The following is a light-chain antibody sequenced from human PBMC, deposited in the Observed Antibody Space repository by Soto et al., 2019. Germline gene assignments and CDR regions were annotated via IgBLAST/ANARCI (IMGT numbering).Light chain of an antibody. V-gene: IGKV1-33*01. J-gene: IGKJ4*01. Sequence: DIQMTQSPSSLSASVGDRVSITCQASQDIANFFNWYQQKPGKAPKLLIYDASNLKTGVPSRFSGGGSGTDFTLTISSLQPEDIATYYCQQYDNFVLTFVGGTKVEIK. CDR1: QDIANF. CDR2: DAS. CDR3: QQYDNFVLT.